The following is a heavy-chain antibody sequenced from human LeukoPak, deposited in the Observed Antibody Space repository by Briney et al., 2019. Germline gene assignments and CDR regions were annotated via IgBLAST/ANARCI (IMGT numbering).Heavy chain of an antibody. CDR1: GFTFSRYS. CDR2: ISISSNYI. J-gene: IGHJ3*02. D-gene: IGHD5-18*01. Sequence: GGSLRLSCAASGFTFSRYSMNWVRQAPGKGLEWVSSISISSNYIYYPDSLKGRFTISRDNAKNSLYLQMNSLRAEDTAVYYCAKGRYKYGFHAFDIWGQGTMVTVSS. CDR3: AKGRYKYGFHAFDI. V-gene: IGHV3-21*01.